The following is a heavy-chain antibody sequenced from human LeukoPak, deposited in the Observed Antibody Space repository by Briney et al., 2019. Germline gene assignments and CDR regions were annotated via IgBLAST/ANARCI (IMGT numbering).Heavy chain of an antibody. CDR2: INHSGST. D-gene: IGHD6-19*01. V-gene: IGHV4-34*01. CDR1: GGSFSGYY. CDR3: ARRGNQLLSYSSGFGYGY. J-gene: IGHJ4*02. Sequence: PSETLSLTCAVYGGSFSGYYWSWIRQPPGKGLEWIGEINHSGSTDYNPSLKSRVTISVDTSKNQFSLKLSSVTAADTAVYYCARRGNQLLSYSSGFGYGYWGQGTLVTVSS.